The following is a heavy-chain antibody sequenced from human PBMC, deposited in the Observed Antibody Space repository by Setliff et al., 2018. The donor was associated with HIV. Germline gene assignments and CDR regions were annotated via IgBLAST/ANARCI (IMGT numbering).Heavy chain of an antibody. D-gene: IGHD1-26*01. CDR2: ISYDGSKK. V-gene: IGHV3-30-3*01. CDR1: GFTFSSYA. CDR3: ARGSGSY. Sequence: PGGSLRLSCATSGFTFSSYALHWVRQAPGKGLEWVAVISYDGSKKYYADSVKGRFTISRDNAKKSLYLQMNSLRPEDTAVYYCARGSGSYWGQGTLVTVSS. J-gene: IGHJ4*02.